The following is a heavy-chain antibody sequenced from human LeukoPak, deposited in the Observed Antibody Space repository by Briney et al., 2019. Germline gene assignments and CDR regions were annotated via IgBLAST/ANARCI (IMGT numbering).Heavy chain of an antibody. V-gene: IGHV1-2*02. CDR2: INPNSGGT. CDR3: AREKLVSGSYYGPGWFDP. J-gene: IGHJ5*02. Sequence: ASVKVSCKASGYTFTGYYMHWVRQAPGQGLEGMGWINPNSGGTNYAQKFQGRVTMTGDTSISTAYMELSRLRSDDTAVYYCAREKLVSGSYYGPGWFDPWGQGTLVTVSS. D-gene: IGHD1-26*01. CDR1: GYTFTGYY.